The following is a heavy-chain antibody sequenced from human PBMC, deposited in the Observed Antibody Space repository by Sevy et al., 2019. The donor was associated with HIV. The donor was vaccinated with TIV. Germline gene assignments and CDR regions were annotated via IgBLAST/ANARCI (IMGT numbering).Heavy chain of an antibody. D-gene: IGHD3-9*01. V-gene: IGHV7-4-1*01. J-gene: IGHJ4*02. CDR2: INTNSGNP. Sequence: ASEKVSCKGSGYTFTNYGLIWVRQAPGHGLEYMGRINTNSGNPTFAPGFAGRFVFSLDTSVSTAFLQIDSLKAEDTALYYCARAHYNYFDTWGQGSLVTVSS. CDR1: GYTFTNYG. CDR3: ARAHYNYFDT.